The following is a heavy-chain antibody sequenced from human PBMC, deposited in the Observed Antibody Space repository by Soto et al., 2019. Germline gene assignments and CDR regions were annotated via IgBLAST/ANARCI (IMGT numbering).Heavy chain of an antibody. V-gene: IGHV3-23*01. CDR3: ATDAGISMVRETRGNWFDT. J-gene: IGHJ5*02. CDR1: GFTFSSYA. CDR2: ISGSGGST. Sequence: EVQLLESGGGLVQPGGSLRLSCAASGFTFSSYAMSWVRQAPGKGLEWVSAISGSGGSTYYADSVKGRFTISRDNSKNTLYLQMNRLRAAERAVYYCATDAGISMVRETRGNWFDTWGQGPLVTVSS. D-gene: IGHD3-10*01.